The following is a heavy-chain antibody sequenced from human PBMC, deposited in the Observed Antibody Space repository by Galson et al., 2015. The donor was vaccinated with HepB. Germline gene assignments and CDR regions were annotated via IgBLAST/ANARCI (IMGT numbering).Heavy chain of an antibody. D-gene: IGHD5-24*01. J-gene: IGHJ5*02. CDR3: ARMARKAGWFDT. V-gene: IGHV4-31*03. CDR2: IYYAGST. Sequence: TLSLTCSVSGYSVTTGGFFWAWIRHHPRQGLEWIGHIYYAGSTYYNPSLETRVSISVDTSNNQFSLNLTSVTAADSAVYFCARMARKAGWFDTWGQGTLVTV. CDR1: GYSVTTGGFF.